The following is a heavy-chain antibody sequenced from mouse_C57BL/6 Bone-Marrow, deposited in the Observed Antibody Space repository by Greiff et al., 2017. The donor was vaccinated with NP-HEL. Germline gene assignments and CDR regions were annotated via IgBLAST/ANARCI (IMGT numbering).Heavy chain of an antibody. CDR1: GYSFTGYF. Sequence: EVQLQQSGPELVKPGASVKISCKASGYSFTGYFMNWVMQSHGQSLEWIGRINPYNGDTFYNQKFKGKATLTVDKSSSTAHMELRSLTSEDSAVYYCARVTTQGDCAVDDWGQGTSVTVSS. CDR2: INPYNGDT. D-gene: IGHD2-2*01. J-gene: IGHJ4*01. CDR3: ARVTTQGDCAVDD. V-gene: IGHV1-20*01.